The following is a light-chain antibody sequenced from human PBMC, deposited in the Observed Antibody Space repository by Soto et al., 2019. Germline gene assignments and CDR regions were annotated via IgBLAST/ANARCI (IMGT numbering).Light chain of an antibody. CDR3: QQYNNWPPLT. J-gene: IGKJ4*01. Sequence: EIVMTQSPVTLSVSPGERATLSCRASQSVRSNLAWYQQKPGQAPRLVIYGASTRATGIPARFSGSGSGTEFTLTISRLQSEDFAIYYCQQYNNWPPLTFGGGTKVEIK. V-gene: IGKV3-15*01. CDR1: QSVRSN. CDR2: GAS.